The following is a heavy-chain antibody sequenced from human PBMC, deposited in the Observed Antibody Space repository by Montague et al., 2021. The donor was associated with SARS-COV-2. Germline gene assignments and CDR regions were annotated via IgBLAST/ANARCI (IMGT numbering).Heavy chain of an antibody. D-gene: IGHD3-22*01. CDR3: ARSYYYDSSGYYPDAFDI. CDR1: GFTFSSSG. J-gene: IGHJ3*02. CDR2: ISNSGRTI. Sequence: SLRLSCAASGFTFSSSGMNWVRQAPGKGLEWVSYISNSGRTIYYADSVKGRFTISRDNAKNSLYLQMNSLRAEDTAVYYCARSYYYDSSGYYPDAFDIWGQGTMVTASS. V-gene: IGHV3-48*03.